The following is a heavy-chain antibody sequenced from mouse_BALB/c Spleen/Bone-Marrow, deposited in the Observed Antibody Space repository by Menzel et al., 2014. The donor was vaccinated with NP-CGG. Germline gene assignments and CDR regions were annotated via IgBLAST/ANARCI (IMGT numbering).Heavy chain of an antibody. CDR3: TRKYGPLYYFDY. Sequence: QVQLQQSGAELVRPGASVRLSCKASGYTLTSYWINWVKQRPGQGLEWIGNIYPSDSYTNYNQKFKDKATLTVDKSSSTAYMQLSSPTSEDSAVYYCTRKYGPLYYFDYWGQGTTLTVSS. D-gene: IGHD2-10*02. J-gene: IGHJ2*01. CDR2: IYPSDSYT. CDR1: GYTLTSYW. V-gene: IGHV1-69*02.